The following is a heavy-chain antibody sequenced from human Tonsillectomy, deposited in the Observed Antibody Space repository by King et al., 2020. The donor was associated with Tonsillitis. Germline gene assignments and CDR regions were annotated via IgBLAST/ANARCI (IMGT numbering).Heavy chain of an antibody. CDR1: GFTFSSYA. CDR2: ISYDGSNK. V-gene: IGHV3-30*01. CDR3: ARDRPLRGVVVSCPVY. Sequence: QLVQSGGGVVQPGRSLRLSCAASGFTFSSYAMHWVRQAPGKGLEWVAVISYDGSNKYYADSVKGRFTISRDNSKNTLYLQMNSLRAEDTAVYYCARDRPLRGVVVSCPVYWGQGTLVTVSS. J-gene: IGHJ4*02. D-gene: IGHD3-22*01.